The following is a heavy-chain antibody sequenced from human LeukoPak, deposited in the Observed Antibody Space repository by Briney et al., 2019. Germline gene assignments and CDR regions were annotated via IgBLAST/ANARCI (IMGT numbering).Heavy chain of an antibody. J-gene: IGHJ4*02. CDR3: ARVRNYFFDH. CDR2: IRNKANSYTT. Sequence: PGGSLRLSCAASGFTFSAHYMDWGRQAPGKGLEWVGRIRNKANSYTTEYAASVKGRFTISRDDSKSSLFLQMNSLKTEDTAVYYCARVRNYFFDHWGQGTLVTVSS. CDR1: GFTFSAHY. V-gene: IGHV3-72*01.